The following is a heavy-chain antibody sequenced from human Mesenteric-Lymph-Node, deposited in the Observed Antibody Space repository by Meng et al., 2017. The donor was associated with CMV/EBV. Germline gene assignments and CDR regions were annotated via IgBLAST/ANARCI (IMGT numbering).Heavy chain of an antibody. Sequence: ASGFTFPTYAMSWVRQAPGKGLEWVANINQDGSEKYYVDSVKGRFTISRDNAKNSLDLQMNSLRHEDTAVYYCGRGGQSSSRSSLPNWGQGTLVTVSS. CDR2: INQDGSEK. D-gene: IGHD6-13*01. CDR3: GRGGQSSSRSSLPN. J-gene: IGHJ4*02. CDR1: GFTFPTYA. V-gene: IGHV3-7*01.